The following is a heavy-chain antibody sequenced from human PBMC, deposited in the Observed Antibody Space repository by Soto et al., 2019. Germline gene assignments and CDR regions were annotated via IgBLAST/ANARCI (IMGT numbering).Heavy chain of an antibody. D-gene: IGHD3-22*01. CDR3: ARGRRGYDNSRYHDDY. CDR1: GYTFTSYD. V-gene: IGHV1-8*01. Sequence: QVQLAQSGAEVKKPGASVKVSCKASGYTFTSYDINWVRQATGQGLEWMGWMNPNSGNTGYAQKFQGRVTMPRNTSRSTAYMERSSLRSEDTAVYYCARGRRGYDNSRYHDDYWGQGTLVAVAS. CDR2: MNPNSGNT. J-gene: IGHJ4*02.